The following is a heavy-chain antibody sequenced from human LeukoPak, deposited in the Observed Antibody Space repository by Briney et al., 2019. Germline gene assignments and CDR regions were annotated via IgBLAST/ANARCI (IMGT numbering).Heavy chain of an antibody. CDR1: GFTFRSYG. CDR2: ISYDGSDK. D-gene: IGHD6-6*01. Sequence: PGGSLGLSCAASGFTFRSYGIHWVRQAPGKGLEWVALISYDGSDKFFADSVRGRFTISRDNSKNTLYLQMNSLRAEDTAVYYCAKDLATKYTLDYWGQGTLVTVS. J-gene: IGHJ4*02. CDR3: AKDLATKYTLDY. V-gene: IGHV3-30*18.